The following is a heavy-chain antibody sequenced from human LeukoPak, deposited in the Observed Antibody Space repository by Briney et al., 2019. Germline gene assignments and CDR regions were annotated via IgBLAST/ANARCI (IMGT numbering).Heavy chain of an antibody. D-gene: IGHD4-17*01. CDR1: GGSFSGYY. V-gene: IGHV4-34*01. CDR3: ARGSTVTSVTFDI. CDR2: INHSGST. Sequence: PSETLSLTCAVYGGSFSGYYWSWIRQPPGKGLEWIGEINHSGSTNYNPSLKSRVTISVDTSKNQFSLKLSSVTAADTAVYYCARGSTVTSVTFDIWGKGTMVTVSS. J-gene: IGHJ3*02.